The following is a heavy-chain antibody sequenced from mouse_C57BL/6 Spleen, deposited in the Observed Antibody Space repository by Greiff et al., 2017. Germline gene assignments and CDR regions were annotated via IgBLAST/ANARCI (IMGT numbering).Heavy chain of an antibody. D-gene: IGHD4-1*01. V-gene: IGHV1-80*01. CDR3: AARGMTGTAWFAY. J-gene: IGHJ3*01. CDR2: IYPGDGDT. CDR1: GYAFSSYW. Sequence: VKLQQSGAELVKPGASVKISCKASGYAFSSYWMNWVKQRPGKGLEWIGQIYPGDGDTNYNGKFKGKATLTADKSSSTAYMQLSSLTSEDSAVYFCAARGMTGTAWFAYWGQGTLVTVSA.